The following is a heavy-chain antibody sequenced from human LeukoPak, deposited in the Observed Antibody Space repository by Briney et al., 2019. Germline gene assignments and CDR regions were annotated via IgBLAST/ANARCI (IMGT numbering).Heavy chain of an antibody. CDR1: GGSFSGYY. V-gene: IGHV4-59*12. CDR3: ARDDKYGDYQDWYFDL. J-gene: IGHJ2*01. Sequence: SETLSLTCAVYGGSFSGYYWSWIRQPPGKGLEWIGCIYYSGNTNYNPSLKSRVTISVDTSKNQFSLKLSSVTAADTAVYYCARDDKYGDYQDWYFDLWGRGTQVTVSS. D-gene: IGHD4-17*01. CDR2: IYYSGNT.